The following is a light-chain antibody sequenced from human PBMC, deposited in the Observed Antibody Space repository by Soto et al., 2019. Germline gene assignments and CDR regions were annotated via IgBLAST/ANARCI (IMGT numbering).Light chain of an antibody. CDR3: QQRSNWPPLT. CDR2: DAS. V-gene: IGKV3-11*01. CDR1: QSVSSY. Sequence: EIVLTQSPATLSLSPGERATLSCRASQSVSSYLAWYQQKPGQAPRLLIYDASNRATGIPARFSGSGSGTDFPLTISSLEPEDGAVYYCQQRSNWPPLTFGGGTKVEIK. J-gene: IGKJ4*01.